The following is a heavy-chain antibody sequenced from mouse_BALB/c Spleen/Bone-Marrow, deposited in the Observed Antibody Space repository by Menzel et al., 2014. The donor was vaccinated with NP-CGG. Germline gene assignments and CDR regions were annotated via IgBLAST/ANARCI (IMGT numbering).Heavy chain of an antibody. J-gene: IGHJ2*01. CDR1: GYAFSAYW. CDR2: IYPGDGDT. V-gene: IGHV1-80*01. CDR3: TRSTATFDY. D-gene: IGHD1-2*01. Sequence: QVQLQPSGAELVRPGSSVKISCKASGYAFSAYWMNWVKQRPGQGLEWIGQIYPGDGDTNYNGKFKGKATLTADKSSSTAYMQLSSLTSEDSAVYFCTRSTATFDYWGQGTTLTVSS.